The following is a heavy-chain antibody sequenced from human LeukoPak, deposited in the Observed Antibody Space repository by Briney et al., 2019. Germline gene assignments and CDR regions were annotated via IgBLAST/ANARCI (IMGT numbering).Heavy chain of an antibody. Sequence: ASVKVSCKASGYTFTSYDINWVRQATGQGLEWMGWISVYNANTNYAQKLQGRVTMTTDTSTSTTYMELRSLSSDDTAIYYCARDSYYYDTYYLDYWGQGTLVTVSS. V-gene: IGHV1-18*01. CDR1: GYTFTSYD. J-gene: IGHJ4*02. CDR2: ISVYNANT. CDR3: ARDSYYYDTYYLDY. D-gene: IGHD3-22*01.